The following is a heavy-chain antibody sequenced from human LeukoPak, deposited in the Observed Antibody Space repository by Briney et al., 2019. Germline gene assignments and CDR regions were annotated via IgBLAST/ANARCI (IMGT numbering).Heavy chain of an antibody. J-gene: IGHJ4*02. V-gene: IGHV4-59*08. D-gene: IGHD3-3*01. CDR3: ARASGGSHY. CDR1: GGSISSYY. Sequence: SETLSLTCTVSGGSISSYYWSWIRQPPGKGVEWIGYIYYSGSTNYNPSLKSRVTISVDTSKSQFSLKLSSVTAADTAVYYCARASGGSHYWGQGTLVTVSS. CDR2: IYYSGST.